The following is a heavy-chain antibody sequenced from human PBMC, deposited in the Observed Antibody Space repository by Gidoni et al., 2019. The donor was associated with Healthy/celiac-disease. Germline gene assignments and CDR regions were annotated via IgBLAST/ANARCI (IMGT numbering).Heavy chain of an antibody. Sequence: QVQLQQWGAGLLKPSETLSLTCAVYGGSCSGYYWSWIRQPPGKGLEWIGEINHSGSTNYNPSLKSRVTISVDTSKNQFSLKLSSVTAADTAVYYCARDRNDFWSGYTHFDYWGQGTLVTVSS. CDR2: INHSGST. CDR3: ARDRNDFWSGYTHFDY. J-gene: IGHJ4*02. CDR1: GGSCSGYY. D-gene: IGHD3-3*01. V-gene: IGHV4-34*01.